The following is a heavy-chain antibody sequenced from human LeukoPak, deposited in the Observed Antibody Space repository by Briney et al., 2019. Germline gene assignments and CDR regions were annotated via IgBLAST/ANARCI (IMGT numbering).Heavy chain of an antibody. V-gene: IGHV3-23*01. CDR3: AKSISVPGRRPEYYFDY. D-gene: IGHD6-19*01. J-gene: IGHJ4*02. CDR2: IIGSGGST. CDR1: GFTFSSYA. Sequence: GGSLILSCAASGFTFSSYAMSWVRQAPGKGLEWVSAIIGSGGSTNYADSVKGRFTISRDSSKNTLYLQMNSLRAEDTAVYYCAKSISVPGRRPEYYFDYWGQGTLVTVSS.